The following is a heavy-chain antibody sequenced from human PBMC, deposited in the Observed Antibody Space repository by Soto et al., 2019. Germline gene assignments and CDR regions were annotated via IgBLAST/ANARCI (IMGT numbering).Heavy chain of an antibody. J-gene: IGHJ4*02. CDR2: ISSSSSYI. CDR3: ARDGSIAAAGHRVSFFDY. CDR1: GFTFSSYS. D-gene: IGHD6-13*01. Sequence: GGSLRLSCAASGFTFSSYSMNWVRRAPGKGLEWFSFISSSSSYIYYADSVKGRFTISRDNAKNSLYLQMNSLRAEDTAVYYCARDGSIAAAGHRVSFFDYWGQGTLVTVSS. V-gene: IGHV3-21*01.